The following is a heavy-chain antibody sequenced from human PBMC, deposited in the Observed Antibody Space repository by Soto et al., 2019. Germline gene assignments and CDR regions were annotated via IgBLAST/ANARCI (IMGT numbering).Heavy chain of an antibody. CDR2: IVVGTGST. D-gene: IGHD3-3*01. CDR3: AADAHRDDVWSSYTYYCYSMDL. J-gene: IGHJ6*02. CDR1: GITFRRTA. Sequence: SVKVSCKASGITFRRTAVQWMGQARVQRLEWIGRIVVGTGSTTYAQIVQERIDITRDMSTNTAYMELSGLRHEDTAIYYWAADAHRDDVWSSYTYYCYSMDLWAQGTTVTVAS. V-gene: IGHV1-58*01.